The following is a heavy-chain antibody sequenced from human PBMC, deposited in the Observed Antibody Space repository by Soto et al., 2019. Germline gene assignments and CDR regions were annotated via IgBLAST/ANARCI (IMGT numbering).Heavy chain of an antibody. V-gene: IGHV4-34*10. CDR1: GGSFRNYY. Sequence: TSETLSLTCGVYGGSFRNYYWIWVRQPPGKGLEWIGEVNHSGEATYNPSLQSRMHMSLDATRNHYSLRLTSVTAADTAVYFCARAPVGLDTISYFDYWGQGKLVTVSS. CDR3: ARAPVGLDTISYFDY. J-gene: IGHJ4*02. D-gene: IGHD3-3*01. CDR2: VNHSGEA.